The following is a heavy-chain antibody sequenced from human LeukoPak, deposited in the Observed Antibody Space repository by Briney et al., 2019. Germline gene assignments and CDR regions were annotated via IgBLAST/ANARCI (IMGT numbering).Heavy chain of an antibody. CDR3: AKVAVLLWFGEFTENNYFDY. J-gene: IGHJ4*02. Sequence: GGSLRLSCAVSGFTFSSYAMNWVRQAPGKGLEWVSAISGSGGSTHYADSVKGRFTISRDNSKNTLYMQMNSLRAEDTAVYYCAKVAVLLWFGEFTENNYFDYWGQGTLVTVSS. D-gene: IGHD3-10*01. CDR2: ISGSGGST. V-gene: IGHV3-23*01. CDR1: GFTFSSYA.